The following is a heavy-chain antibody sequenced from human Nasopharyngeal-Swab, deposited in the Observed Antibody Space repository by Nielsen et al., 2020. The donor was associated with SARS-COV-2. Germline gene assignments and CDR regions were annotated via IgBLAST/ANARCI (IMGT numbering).Heavy chain of an antibody. CDR3: AKDPYSGSYQRPVNWFDL. D-gene: IGHD1-26*01. V-gene: IGHV3-23*01. J-gene: IGHJ5*02. Sequence: WIRQPPGKGLEWVSAISGSGGSTYYADSVKGRFTISRDNSKNTLYLQMNSLRAEDTAVYYCAKDPYSGSYQRPVNWFDLWGQGTLVTVSS. CDR2: ISGSGGST.